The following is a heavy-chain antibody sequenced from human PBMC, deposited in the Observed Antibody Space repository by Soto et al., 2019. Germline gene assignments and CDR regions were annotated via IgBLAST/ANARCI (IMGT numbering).Heavy chain of an antibody. CDR2: ISSSGTSI. CDR3: VRESAGVDVSRPLDY. CDR1: GFTFNTYE. J-gene: IGHJ4*02. V-gene: IGHV3-48*03. Sequence: PGGSLRLSFAASGFTFNTYEMNWVRQAPGKGLEWLSYISSSGTSIYYTHSVQGRFTISRDNAANSLFLQMNSLRAEDTAIYYRVRESAGVDVSRPLDYWGQGTLATVSS. D-gene: IGHD3-10*02.